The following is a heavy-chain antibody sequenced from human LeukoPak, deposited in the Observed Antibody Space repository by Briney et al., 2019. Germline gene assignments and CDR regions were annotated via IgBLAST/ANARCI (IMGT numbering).Heavy chain of an antibody. J-gene: IGHJ4*02. V-gene: IGHV4-61*08. CDR1: GGSISSGDYY. Sequence: SETLSLTCTVSGGSISSGDYYWSWIRQPPGKGLEWIGYIYYSGSTNYNPSLKSRVTISVDTSKNQFSLKLSSVTAADTAVYYCARDRSSSGYYEYYFDYWGQGTLVTVSS. D-gene: IGHD3-22*01. CDR2: IYYSGST. CDR3: ARDRSSSGYYEYYFDY.